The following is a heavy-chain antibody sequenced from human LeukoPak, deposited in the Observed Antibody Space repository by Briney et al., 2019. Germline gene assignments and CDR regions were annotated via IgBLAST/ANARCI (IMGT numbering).Heavy chain of an antibody. Sequence: GFNRRSRYHARWLREPPEKGLEGIGSMYYRGSTFYNRSLMSRVPMSVDTPKDQLSLKLSSVTSGDTAVFDCARRDIVVVPAAMGGGYFDYWGQGTLVTVSP. CDR3: ARRDIVVVPAAMGGGYFDY. V-gene: IGHV4-39*01. CDR2: MYYRGST. CDR1: GFNRRSRYH. D-gene: IGHD2-2*01. J-gene: IGHJ4*02.